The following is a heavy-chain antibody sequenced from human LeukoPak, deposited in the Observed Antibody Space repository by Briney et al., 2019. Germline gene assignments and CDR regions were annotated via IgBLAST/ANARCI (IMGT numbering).Heavy chain of an antibody. J-gene: IGHJ4*02. CDR1: GYTFTSYD. D-gene: IGHD3-22*01. V-gene: IGHV1-8*03. CDR2: MNPNSGNT. CDR3: ARDLNKHYYDSSGYGY. Sequence: ASVKVSCKASGYTFTSYDINWVRQATGQGLEWMGWMNPNSGNTGYAQKFQGRVTITRNTSISTAYMELSSLRSEDTAVYYCARDLNKHYYDSSGYGYWGQGTLVTVSS.